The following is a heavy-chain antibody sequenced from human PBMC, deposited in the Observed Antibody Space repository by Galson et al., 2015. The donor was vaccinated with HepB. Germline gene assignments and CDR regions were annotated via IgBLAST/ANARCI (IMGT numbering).Heavy chain of an antibody. CDR1: GFTFSSYW. Sequence: SLRLSCAASGFTFSSYWMHWVRQAPGKGLVWVSRINSDGSSTSYADSVKGRFTISRDNAKNTLYLQMNSLRAEDTAVYYCARESLWWELPSPFDYWGQGTLVTVSS. J-gene: IGHJ4*02. V-gene: IGHV3-74*01. CDR3: ARESLWWELPSPFDY. D-gene: IGHD1-26*01. CDR2: INSDGSST.